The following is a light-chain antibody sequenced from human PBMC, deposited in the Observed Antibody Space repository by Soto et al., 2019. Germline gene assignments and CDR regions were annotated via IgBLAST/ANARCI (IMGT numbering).Light chain of an antibody. CDR3: CSYTTTSSYV. J-gene: IGLJ1*01. CDR2: DVS. Sequence: QSALTQPASVSESPGQSITISCTGTSSDVGAYEYVSWYQQHPGRPPKLVIYDVSYRPSEVSNRFSGSKSGNTASLTISGLQVEDEADYFCCSYTTTSSYVFGTVTKAT. CDR1: SSDVGAYEY. V-gene: IGLV2-14*03.